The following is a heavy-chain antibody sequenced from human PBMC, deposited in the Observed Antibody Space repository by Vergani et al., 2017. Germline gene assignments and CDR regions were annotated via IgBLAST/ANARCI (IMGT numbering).Heavy chain of an antibody. CDR2: ISYDGTQK. CDR1: GFTSSYYG. D-gene: IGHD1-1*01. V-gene: IGHV3-30*03. CDR3: ATKSCGTPGCQIGYFRE. J-gene: IGHJ1*01. Sequence: QVHLVESGGGVFQPGRSLRLSCVVSGFTSSYYGMHWVRQAPGKGLEWGAVISYDGTQKYYADSVKGRFTISRDNSKSTLYLQMNSLRTEDTAVYYCATKSCGTPGCQIGYFREWGQGTLVTVSS.